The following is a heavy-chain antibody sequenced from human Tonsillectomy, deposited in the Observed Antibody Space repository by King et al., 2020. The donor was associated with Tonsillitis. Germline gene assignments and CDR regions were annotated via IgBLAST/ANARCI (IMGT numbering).Heavy chain of an antibody. V-gene: IGHV5-51*01. D-gene: IGHD3-22*01. Sequence: QLVQSGAEVKKPGESLKISCKGPGYSFTSYWIGWVRQMPGKGLEWMGIIYPGDSDTRYSPSFQGQVTISADKSISTAYLQWSSLKASDTAMYYCARRRRYYYDSSGYSLDDYWGQGTLVTVSS. J-gene: IGHJ4*02. CDR1: GYSFTSYW. CDR2: IYPGDSDT. CDR3: ARRRRYYYDSSGYSLDDY.